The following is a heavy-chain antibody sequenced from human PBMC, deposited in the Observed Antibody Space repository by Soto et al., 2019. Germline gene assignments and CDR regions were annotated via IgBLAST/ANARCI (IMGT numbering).Heavy chain of an antibody. CDR3: ASPDCTTGVCYGPNNWFDP. CDR1: GGSISSSSYY. Sequence: QLQLQESGPGLVKPSETLSLTCTVSGGSISSSSYYWGWIRQPPGKGLEWIGSIYYSGSTYYNPSLKSRVAISVATSKNQFSLKLSSVTAADTAVYYCASPDCTTGVCYGPNNWFDPWGQGTLVPVSS. J-gene: IGHJ5*02. D-gene: IGHD2-8*01. CDR2: IYYSGST. V-gene: IGHV4-39*01.